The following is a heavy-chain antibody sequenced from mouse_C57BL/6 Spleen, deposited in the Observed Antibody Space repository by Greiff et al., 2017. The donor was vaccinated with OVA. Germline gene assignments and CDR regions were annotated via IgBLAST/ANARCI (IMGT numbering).Heavy chain of an antibody. V-gene: IGHV1-82*01. CDR3: ARGGAQVDYYAMDY. D-gene: IGHD3-2*02. J-gene: IGHJ4*01. CDR1: GYAFSSSW. Sequence: VKLMESGPELVKPGASVKISCKASGYAFSSSWMNWVKQRPGKGLEWIGRIYPGDGDTNYNGKFKGKATLTADKSSSTAYMQLSSLTSEDSAVYFCARGGAQVDYYAMDYWGQGTSVTVSS. CDR2: IYPGDGDT.